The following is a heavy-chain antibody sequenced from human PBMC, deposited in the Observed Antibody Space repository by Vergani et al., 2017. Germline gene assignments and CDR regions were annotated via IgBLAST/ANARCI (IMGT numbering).Heavy chain of an antibody. V-gene: IGHV3-23*01. CDR3: AKGLFSNMYPAPFDN. Sequence: EVQLLESGGGLVQPGGSLRLSCAASGFKFDSYVMSWVRQAPGKGLEWVSGISGFGSSTYDANSVKGRFTISRDNAENTLYLQMNNLSAEATAVYYCAKGLFSNMYPAPFDNWGPGILVTVSS. CDR1: GFKFDSYV. D-gene: IGHD2-2*01. J-gene: IGHJ4*02. CDR2: ISGFGSST.